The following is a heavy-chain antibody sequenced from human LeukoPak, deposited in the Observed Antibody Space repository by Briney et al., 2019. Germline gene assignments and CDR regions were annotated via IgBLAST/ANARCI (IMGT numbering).Heavy chain of an antibody. V-gene: IGHV3-7*01. D-gene: IGHD6-13*01. Sequence: GGSLRLSCAASGFTFSSYWMSWVRQAPGKGLEWVANIKQDGSEKYYVDSVKGRFTISRDNAKNSLYLQMNSLRAEDTAVYYCARDLSSSWPLNDAFDIWGRGTMVTVSS. CDR3: ARDLSSSWPLNDAFDI. J-gene: IGHJ3*02. CDR2: IKQDGSEK. CDR1: GFTFSSYW.